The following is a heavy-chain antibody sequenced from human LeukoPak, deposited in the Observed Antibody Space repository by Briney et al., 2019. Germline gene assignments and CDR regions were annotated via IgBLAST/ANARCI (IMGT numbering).Heavy chain of an antibody. CDR2: INPHTGDT. CDR1: GYAFVTCA. CDR3: ARDDFDFDS. V-gene: IGHV1-18*01. J-gene: IGHJ4*02. D-gene: IGHD3/OR15-3a*01. Sequence: GASVKVSCKSSGYAFVTCAISWVRQPPGQGLEWMGWINPHTGDTKNAQKFHDRVTMTADPFTDTAYMELRSLRSDDTAVYYCARDDFDFDSWGKGTLVTVS.